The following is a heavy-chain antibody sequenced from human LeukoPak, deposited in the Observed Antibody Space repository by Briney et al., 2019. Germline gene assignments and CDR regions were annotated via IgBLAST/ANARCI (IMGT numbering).Heavy chain of an antibody. V-gene: IGHV1-18*01. Sequence: ASVKVSCKASGYTFTSYGISWVRQAPGQGLEWMGWISAYNGNTNYAQKLQGRVTITTDTSTSTAYMELRSLRSDDTAVYYCANGYYYGSGSTPHAFDIWGQGTMVTVSS. CDR2: ISAYNGNT. CDR3: ANGYYYGSGSTPHAFDI. D-gene: IGHD3-10*01. J-gene: IGHJ3*02. CDR1: GYTFTSYG.